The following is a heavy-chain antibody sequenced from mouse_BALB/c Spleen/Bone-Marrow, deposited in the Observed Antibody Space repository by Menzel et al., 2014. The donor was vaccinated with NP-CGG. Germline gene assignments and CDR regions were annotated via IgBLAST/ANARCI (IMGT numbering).Heavy chain of an antibody. Sequence: LVESGPELVKPGASVKISCKASGYAFSTSWMNWVKQGPGQGLEWIGRIYPGDGDTNYNGKFKGKATLTADKSSSTAYMQLSSLTSVDSAVYFCARSDGYRAMDYWGQGTSVTVSS. CDR3: ARSDGYRAMDY. CDR1: GYAFSTSW. CDR2: IYPGDGDT. V-gene: IGHV1-82*01. D-gene: IGHD2-3*01. J-gene: IGHJ4*01.